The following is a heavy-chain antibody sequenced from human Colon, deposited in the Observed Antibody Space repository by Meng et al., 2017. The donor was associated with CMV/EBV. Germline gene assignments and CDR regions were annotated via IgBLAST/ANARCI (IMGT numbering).Heavy chain of an antibody. D-gene: IGHD6-13*01. CDR2: ISGGGTST. V-gene: IGHV3-23*01. CDR1: GFTFSSYW. J-gene: IGHJ4*02. Sequence: GESLKISCAASGFTFSSYWMSWVRQAPGKGLEWVSSISGGGTSTYYADSVKGRFTISRDTPKNTLFLQLNSLRAEDTAVYYCAKSVMAAGITRGFDYWGQGTLVTVSS. CDR3: AKSVMAAGITRGFDY.